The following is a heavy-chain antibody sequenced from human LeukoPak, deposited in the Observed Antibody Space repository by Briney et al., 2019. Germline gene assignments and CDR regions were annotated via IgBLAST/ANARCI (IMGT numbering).Heavy chain of an antibody. D-gene: IGHD3-22*01. CDR2: INHSGST. Sequence: KPSETLSLTCAVYGGSFSGYYWSWIRQPPGKGLEWIGEINHSGSTNYNPSLKSRVTISVDTSKNQFSLKLSSVTAADTAVYHCARARRYYDSSDPFDYWGQGTLVTVSS. V-gene: IGHV4-34*01. CDR1: GGSFSGYY. J-gene: IGHJ4*02. CDR3: ARARRYYDSSDPFDY.